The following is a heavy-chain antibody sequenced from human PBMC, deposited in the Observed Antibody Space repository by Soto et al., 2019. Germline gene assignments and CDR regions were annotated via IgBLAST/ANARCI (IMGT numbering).Heavy chain of an antibody. Sequence: EVQLVESGGGLVQPGRSLRLSCAASGFTFDDYAMHWVRQAPGKGLEWVSGISWNSGSIGYADSVKGRFTISRDNAKNSLYLQMNSLRAEDTALYYCAKDKGGIAVAFNAFDIWGQGTMVTVSS. CDR2: ISWNSGSI. CDR3: AKDKGGIAVAFNAFDI. V-gene: IGHV3-9*01. J-gene: IGHJ3*02. D-gene: IGHD6-19*01. CDR1: GFTFDDYA.